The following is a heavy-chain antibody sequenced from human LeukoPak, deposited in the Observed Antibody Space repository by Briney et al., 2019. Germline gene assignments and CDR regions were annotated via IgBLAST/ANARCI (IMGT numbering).Heavy chain of an antibody. D-gene: IGHD3-10*01. CDR1: GYTFTGYY. V-gene: IGHV1-2*02. Sequence: GASVKVSCKASGYTFTGYYMHWVRQAPGQGLEWMGWINPNSGGTNYAQKFQGRVTMTRDTSISTAYMELSRLRSDDTAVYYCARSHPSRGLLWFGELFGSAAPFDYWGQGTLVTVSS. CDR2: INPNSGGT. J-gene: IGHJ4*02. CDR3: ARSHPSRGLLWFGELFGSAAPFDY.